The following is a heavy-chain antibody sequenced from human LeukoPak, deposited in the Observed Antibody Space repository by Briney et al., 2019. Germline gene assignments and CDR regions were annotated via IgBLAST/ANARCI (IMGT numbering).Heavy chain of an antibody. CDR2: LSWNSGII. CDR1: GFTFDDYA. CDR3: AKKWSGDYDSSGVNDAFDI. Sequence: PGRSLRLSCAASGFTFDDYAMHWVRQAPGKGLEWVSGLSWNSGIIGYADSVKGRFTISRDNSKNTLYLQMNSLRPEDTAVYYCAKKWSGDYDSSGVNDAFDIWGQGTMVTVSS. V-gene: IGHV3-9*01. J-gene: IGHJ3*02. D-gene: IGHD3-22*01.